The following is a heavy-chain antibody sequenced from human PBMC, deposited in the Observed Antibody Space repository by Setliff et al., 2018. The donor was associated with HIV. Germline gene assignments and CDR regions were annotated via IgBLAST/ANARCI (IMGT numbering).Heavy chain of an antibody. J-gene: IGHJ6*03. CDR1: GYTSTSYD. D-gene: IGHD6-19*01. CDR2: VNPNSGNT. V-gene: IGHV1-8*02. CDR3: ARGAWYTSGWHSSRYMDV. Sequence: GASVKVSCKASGYTSTSYDINWVRQATGQGLEWMGWVNPNSGNTGYAQKFQGRVTMTRNTSIRTVYMELSSLRSEDTAVYYCARGAWYTSGWHSSRYMDVWGKGSTVTVSS.